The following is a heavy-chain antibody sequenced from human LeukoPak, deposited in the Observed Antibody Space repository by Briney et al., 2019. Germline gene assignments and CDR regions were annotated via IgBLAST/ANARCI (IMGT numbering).Heavy chain of an antibody. V-gene: IGHV3-23*01. CDR2: ISGSGGST. D-gene: IGHD3-22*01. J-gene: IGHJ3*02. CDR1: GFTFSSYA. Sequence: GGSLRLSCAASGFTFSSYAMSWVRQAPGKGLEWVSAISGSGGSTYYADSVKGRFTISRDNSKNTLYLQMNSLRAEDTAVYYCAKDSNPKYCYDSSGGDAFDIWGQGTMVTVSS. CDR3: AKDSNPKYCYDSSGGDAFDI.